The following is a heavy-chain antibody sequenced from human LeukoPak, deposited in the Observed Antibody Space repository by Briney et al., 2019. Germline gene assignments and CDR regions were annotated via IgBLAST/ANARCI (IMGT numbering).Heavy chain of an antibody. D-gene: IGHD3-10*01. J-gene: IGHJ4*02. CDR2: INHSGST. CDR3: ARGASYYAPFDY. CDR1: GGSFSGYY. V-gene: IGHV4-34*01. Sequence: SETLSLTCAVYGGSFSGYYWSWIRQPPGQGLEWIGEINHSGSTNYNPSLKSRVTISVDTSKNQFSLKLSSVTAADTAVYYCARGASYYAPFDYWGQGTLVTVSS.